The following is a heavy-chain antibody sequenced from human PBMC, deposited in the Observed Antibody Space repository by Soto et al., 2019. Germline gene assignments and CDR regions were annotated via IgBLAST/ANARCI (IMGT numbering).Heavy chain of an antibody. V-gene: IGHV3-30-3*01. CDR2: ISYDGSNK. J-gene: IGHJ3*02. D-gene: IGHD2-15*01. CDR3: ARVGPDSVVVVAATGAFDI. CDR1: GFTFSSYA. Sequence: QVQLVESGGGVVQPGRSLRLSCAASGFTFSSYAMHWVRQAPGKGLEWVAVISYDGSNKYYADSVKGRFTISRDNSKNTLYLQMNSLRAEDTAVYYCARVGPDSVVVVAATGAFDIWGQGTMVTVSS.